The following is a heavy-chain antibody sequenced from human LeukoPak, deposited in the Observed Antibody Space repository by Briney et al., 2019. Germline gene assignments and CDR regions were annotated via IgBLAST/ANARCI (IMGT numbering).Heavy chain of an antibody. CDR3: TRTTFLGSTYFQH. Sequence: GASVKVSCKASGYTFTSYDINWVRQAPGQGLEWVGWISAYNGNTHYAQKLQGRVTMTTDTSTNTAYMEVRSLGPDDTAVHYCTRTTFLGSTYFQHWGQGTLVTVSS. V-gene: IGHV1-18*01. CDR1: GYTFTSYD. D-gene: IGHD1-1*01. CDR2: ISAYNGNT. J-gene: IGHJ1*01.